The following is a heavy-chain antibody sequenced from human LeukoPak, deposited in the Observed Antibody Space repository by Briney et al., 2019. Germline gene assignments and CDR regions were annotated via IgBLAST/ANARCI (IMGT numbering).Heavy chain of an antibody. CDR3: SREPEEYYYDTSGSNY. V-gene: IGHV3-7*01. Sequence: GGSLRLSCAASGFTFSTYWMSWVRQAPGKGLEWVANIKEDGSEKYYVDSVKGRFTISRDNAKNTLYLQMNSLRAEDTAVYYCSREPEEYYYDTSGSNYWGQGTLVTVSS. CDR1: GFTFSTYW. D-gene: IGHD3-22*01. CDR2: IKEDGSEK. J-gene: IGHJ4*02.